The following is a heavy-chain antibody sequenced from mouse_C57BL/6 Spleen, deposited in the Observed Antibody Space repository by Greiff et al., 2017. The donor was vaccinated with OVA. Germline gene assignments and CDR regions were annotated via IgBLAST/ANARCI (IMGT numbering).Heavy chain of an antibody. V-gene: IGHV1-80*01. CDR3: ASSGTTVVATRAMDY. Sequence: VQLQQSGAELVKPGASVKISCKASGYAFSSYWMNWVKQRPGKGLEWIGQIYPGDGDTNYNGKFKGKATLTADKSSSTAYMQLSSLTSEDSAVYFCASSGTTVVATRAMDYWGQGTSVTVSS. D-gene: IGHD1-1*01. CDR2: IYPGDGDT. CDR1: GYAFSSYW. J-gene: IGHJ4*01.